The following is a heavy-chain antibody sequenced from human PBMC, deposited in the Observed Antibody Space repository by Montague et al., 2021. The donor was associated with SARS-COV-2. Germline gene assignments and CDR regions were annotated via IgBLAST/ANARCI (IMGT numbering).Heavy chain of an antibody. J-gene: IGHJ3*01. Sequence: SETLSLTCSVYGGSFSDYYWSWVRQPPGKGLEWIGEITHNTGASYNPSLKSRVTLSRDTSKNQFSLKLQSATPADTAVYYCARGQVTISGVLIFIPAAGHLDGWGQGTSVTVSS. CDR3: ARGQVTISGVLIFIPAAGHLDG. CDR1: GGSFSDYY. D-gene: IGHD3-3*01. CDR2: ITHNTGA. V-gene: IGHV4-34*01.